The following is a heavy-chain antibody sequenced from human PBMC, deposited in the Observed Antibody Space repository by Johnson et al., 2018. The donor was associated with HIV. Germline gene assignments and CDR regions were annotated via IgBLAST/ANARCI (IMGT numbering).Heavy chain of an antibody. D-gene: IGHD3-16*01. Sequence: VQLVESGGGLVQPGGSLRLSCAASGFIVSENYMSWVRQAPGKGLEWVSVIYSGGNTSGADSVKGRFTITRDNSKNTLSLQMDSLRVEDTAVYFCARGPLPGMIPFDIWGQGTMVTVSS. V-gene: IGHV3-66*02. CDR1: GFIVSENY. CDR3: ARGPLPGMIPFDI. J-gene: IGHJ3*02. CDR2: IYSGGNT.